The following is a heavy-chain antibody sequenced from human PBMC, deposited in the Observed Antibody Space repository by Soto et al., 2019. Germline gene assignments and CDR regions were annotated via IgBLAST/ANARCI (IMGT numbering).Heavy chain of an antibody. CDR2: IIPILSMA. V-gene: IGHV1-69*02. Sequence: QVQLVQSGAEVKKPGSSVKVSCKASGGTFSSYTISWVRQAPGQGLEWMGRIIPILSMANYAQKFQGRVTLTADKSTSTAYMELSSLISEDTAVYYCARGYCSGGSCFYPFDYWGQGTLVTVSS. J-gene: IGHJ4*02. CDR3: ARGYCSGGSCFYPFDY. CDR1: GGTFSSYT. D-gene: IGHD2-15*01.